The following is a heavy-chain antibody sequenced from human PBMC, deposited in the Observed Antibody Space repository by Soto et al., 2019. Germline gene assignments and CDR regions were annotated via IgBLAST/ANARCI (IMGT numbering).Heavy chain of an antibody. CDR1: GWTFSGYA. Sequence: SSVNVSCKAAGWTFSGYAISGVRQGTGLGLEWMGGIITIFGTANYAQKVQGRVTITTDESTSTAYMEMNSLRADDTAVYYCARDSPGDSYHDYWGQGTLVTVSS. D-gene: IGHD2-21*02. V-gene: IGHV1-69*05. J-gene: IGHJ4*02. CDR3: ARDSPGDSYHDY. CDR2: IITIFGTA.